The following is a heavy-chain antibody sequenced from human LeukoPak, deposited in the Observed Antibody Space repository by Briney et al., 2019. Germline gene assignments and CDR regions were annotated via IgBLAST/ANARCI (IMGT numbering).Heavy chain of an antibody. CDR3: AKSGPHGDGYKMFYWYFDL. CDR1: GFTFSSYA. V-gene: IGHV3-23*01. D-gene: IGHD5-12*01. CDR2: ISGSGGST. Sequence: GGSLRLSCAASGFTFSSYAMSWVRQAPGKGLEWVSAISGSGGSTYYADSVKGRFTISRDNSKNTLYLQMNSLRAEGTAVYYCAKSGPHGDGYKMFYWYFDLWGRGTLVTVSS. J-gene: IGHJ2*01.